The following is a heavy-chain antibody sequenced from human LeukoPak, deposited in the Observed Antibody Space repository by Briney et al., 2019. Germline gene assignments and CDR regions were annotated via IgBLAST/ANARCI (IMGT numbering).Heavy chain of an antibody. CDR1: GFTFDDYG. J-gene: IGHJ4*02. D-gene: IGHD6-19*01. CDR2: ISGSGAST. V-gene: IGHV3-23*01. CDR3: AKEISTVAGTGVPDY. Sequence: GGSLRLSCAASGFTFDDYGMSWVRQAPGKGLEWVSAISGSGASTYYADSVKGRFTISRDNSKNTLYLQMNSLRAEDTAVYYCAKEISTVAGTGVPDYWGQGTLVTVSS.